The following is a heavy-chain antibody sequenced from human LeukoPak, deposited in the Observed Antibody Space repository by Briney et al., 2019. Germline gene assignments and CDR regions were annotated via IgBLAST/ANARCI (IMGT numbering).Heavy chain of an antibody. V-gene: IGHV3-66*01. CDR2: VYSSGTS. Sequence: PGGSLRLSCAASGFNVSNNFMSWVRHAPGKGLQWVSLVYSSGTSYHADSVKGRFSISRDKLKNNVFLQMNNLRVDDTAVYYCAKARSSYQWGFFDHWGQGILVSVSA. D-gene: IGHD3-10*01. CDR3: AKARSSYQWGFFDH. CDR1: GFNVSNNF. J-gene: IGHJ4*02.